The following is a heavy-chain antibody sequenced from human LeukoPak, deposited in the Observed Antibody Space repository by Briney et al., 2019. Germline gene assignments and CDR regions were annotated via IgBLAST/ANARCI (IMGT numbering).Heavy chain of an antibody. CDR2: ISSYNGNT. J-gene: IGHJ6*02. CDR3: ARERVDFWSGYSDYYGMDV. D-gene: IGHD3-3*01. V-gene: IGHV1-18*01. Sequence: GASVKVSCKASGYTFTSSGISWVRQAPGQGLEWMGWISSYNGNTHHAHKYQGRVTLTTDASTSTAYMELRSLRSDDTAVYYCARERVDFWSGYSDYYGMDVWGQGTTVTVSS. CDR1: GYTFTSSG.